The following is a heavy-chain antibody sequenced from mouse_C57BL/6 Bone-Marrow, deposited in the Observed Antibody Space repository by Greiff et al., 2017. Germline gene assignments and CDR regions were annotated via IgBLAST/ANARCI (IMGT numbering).Heavy chain of an antibody. V-gene: IGHV5-9*01. CDR2: ISGGGGNT. CDR1: GFTFSSYT. Sequence: EVQLVESGGGLVKPGGSLKLSCAASGFTFSSYTMSWVRQTPEKRLEWVGTISGGGGNTYYPDSVKGRFTISRDNAKNTLYLQMSRLRSEDTALYSCARGNYFPWFAFWGQGTLVTVSA. CDR3: ARGNYFPWFAF. D-gene: IGHD2-1*01. J-gene: IGHJ3*01.